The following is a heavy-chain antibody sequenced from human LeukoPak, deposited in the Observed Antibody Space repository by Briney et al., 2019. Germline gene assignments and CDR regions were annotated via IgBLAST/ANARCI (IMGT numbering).Heavy chain of an antibody. CDR3: AKGEYSSSSKLDY. CDR1: GFTFSSYW. V-gene: IGHV3-7*03. CDR2: IKQDGSEK. J-gene: IGHJ4*02. D-gene: IGHD6-6*01. Sequence: GGSLRLSCAASGFTFSSYWMSWVRQAPGKGLEWVANIKQDGSEKYYVDSVKGRFTISRDNSKNTLYLQMNSLRAEDTAVYYCAKGEYSSSSKLDYWGQGTLVTVSS.